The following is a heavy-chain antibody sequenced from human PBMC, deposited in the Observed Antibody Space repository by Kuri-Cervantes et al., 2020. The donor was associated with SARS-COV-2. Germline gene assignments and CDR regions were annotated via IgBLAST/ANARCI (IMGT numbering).Heavy chain of an antibody. CDR3: ARERSTLLSFDY. D-gene: IGHD2-15*01. Sequence: GESLKISCAASGFTVSSNYMSWVRQAPGKGLEWVSVIYSGGSTYYADSVKGRFTISRDNSKNTLYLQMNSLRAEDTAVYYCARERSTLLSFDYWGQGTLVTVSS. CDR2: IYSGGST. CDR1: GFTVSSNY. V-gene: IGHV3-53*01. J-gene: IGHJ4*02.